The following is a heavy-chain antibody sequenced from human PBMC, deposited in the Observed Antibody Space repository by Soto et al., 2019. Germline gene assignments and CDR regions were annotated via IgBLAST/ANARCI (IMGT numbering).Heavy chain of an antibody. CDR3: AKDRGFWSGYYTGIGGSRRERPDPPDY. CDR2: INHSGST. V-gene: IGHV4-34*01. D-gene: IGHD3-3*01. J-gene: IGHJ4*02. Sequence: SETLSLTCAVYGGSFSGYYWSWIRQPPGKGLEWIGEINHSGSTNYNPSLKSRVTISVDTSKSQFSLQLGSVTVADTAVYYCAKDRGFWSGYYTGIGGSRRERPDPPDYWGQGTLVTVSS. CDR1: GGSFSGYY.